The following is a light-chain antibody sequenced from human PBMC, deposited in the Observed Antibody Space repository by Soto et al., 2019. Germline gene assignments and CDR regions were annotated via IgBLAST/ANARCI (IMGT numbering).Light chain of an antibody. Sequence: DIQVTQSPSSLSASVGDRVSITCRASQDITSYLACFQHKPGKAPKSLIYDASTLQSGVPSRFSGSGSGTDFTLIISSLQPEDVATYYCQHYKSYPITFGQGTRLEIQ. CDR2: DAS. CDR3: QHYKSYPIT. J-gene: IGKJ5*01. CDR1: QDITSY. V-gene: IGKV1-16*01.